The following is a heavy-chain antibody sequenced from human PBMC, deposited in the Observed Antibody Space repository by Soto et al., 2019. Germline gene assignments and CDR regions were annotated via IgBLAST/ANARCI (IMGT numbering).Heavy chain of an antibody. D-gene: IGHD6-13*01. CDR3: AREVYSTSRYPVNWFDP. CDR1: GGTFSSYA. CDR2: ITPIFGTA. V-gene: IGHV1-69*13. J-gene: IGHJ5*02. Sequence: SVKVSCKASGGTFSSYAISWVRQAPGQGLEWMGGITPIFGTANYAQKFQGRVTITADESTSTAYMELSSLRSEDTAVYYCAREVYSTSRYPVNWFDPSGQGTLVTVSS.